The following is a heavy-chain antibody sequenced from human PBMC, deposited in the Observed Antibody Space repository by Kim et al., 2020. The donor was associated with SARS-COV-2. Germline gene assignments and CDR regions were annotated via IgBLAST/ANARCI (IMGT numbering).Heavy chain of an antibody. CDR1: GFTFSSYS. CDR3: ARDMSAPIIAAGTIEPDNWFDP. Sequence: GGSLRLSCAASGFTFSSYSMNWVRQAPGKGLEWVSSISSSSSYIYYADSVKGRFTISRDNAKNSLYLQMNSLRAEDTAVYYCARDMSAPIIAAGTIEPDNWFDPWGQGTLVTVSS. D-gene: IGHD6-13*01. J-gene: IGHJ5*02. CDR2: ISSSSSYI. V-gene: IGHV3-21*01.